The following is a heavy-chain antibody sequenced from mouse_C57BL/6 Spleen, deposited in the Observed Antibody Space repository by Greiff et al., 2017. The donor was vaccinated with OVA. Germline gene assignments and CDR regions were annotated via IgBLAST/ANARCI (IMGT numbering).Heavy chain of an antibody. Sequence: EVMLVESEGGLVQPGSSMKLSCTASGFTFSDYYMAWVRQVPEKGLEWVANINYDGSSTYYLDSLKSRFIISRDNAKNILYLQMSSLKSEDTATYYCARDVDGYYPDWGQGTLLTVSA. J-gene: IGHJ3*01. CDR3: ARDVDGYYPD. D-gene: IGHD2-3*01. CDR1: GFTFSDYY. CDR2: INYDGSST. V-gene: IGHV5-16*01.